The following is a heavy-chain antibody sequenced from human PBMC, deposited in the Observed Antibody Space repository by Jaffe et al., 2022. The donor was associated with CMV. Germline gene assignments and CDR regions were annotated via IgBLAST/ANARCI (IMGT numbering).Heavy chain of an antibody. CDR2: IKQDATEE. D-gene: IGHD1-26*01. J-gene: IGHJ4*02. V-gene: IGHV3-7*01. CDR1: GFTFSSYW. CDR3: ARLRPGATLDS. Sequence: EVQLMESGGALVQPGGSLRVSCAASGFTFSSYWMSWVRQAPGKGLEWVATIKQDATEEYCVDSVKGRFTISRDNAKNSLFLQMNSLRAEDTAVYYCARLRPGATLDSWGQGTLVTVSS.